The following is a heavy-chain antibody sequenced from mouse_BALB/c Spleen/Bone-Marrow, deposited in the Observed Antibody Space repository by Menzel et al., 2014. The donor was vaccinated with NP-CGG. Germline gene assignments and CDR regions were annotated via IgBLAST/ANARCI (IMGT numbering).Heavy chain of an antibody. CDR1: GFDFSRYW. V-gene: IGHV4-1*02. CDR2: INPDSSTI. D-gene: IGHD2-3*01. J-gene: IGHJ3*01. Sequence: EVQGVESGGGLVQPGGSLKLSSAASGFDFSRYWMSWVRQAPGKGLEWIGEINPDSSTINYTPSLKDKFIISRDNAKNTLYLQMSKVRSEDTALYYCARPLYDGYYVWFAYWGQGTLVTVSA. CDR3: ARPLYDGYYVWFAY.